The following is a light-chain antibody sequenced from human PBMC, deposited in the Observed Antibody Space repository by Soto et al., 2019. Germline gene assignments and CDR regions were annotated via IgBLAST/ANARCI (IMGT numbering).Light chain of an antibody. CDR1: QSLVHSDGNTF. CDR2: DVS. V-gene: IGKV2-30*02. Sequence: DVVLTQSPLSLPVTLGQPASISCRSSQSLVHSDGNTFFSWFHQRPGQSPRRLIYDVSNRDSGVPDRFSGSGSGSDFTLTISRVEAEDVGLYYCMQHTHWPFTFGQGTKLEIK. CDR3: MQHTHWPFT. J-gene: IGKJ2*01.